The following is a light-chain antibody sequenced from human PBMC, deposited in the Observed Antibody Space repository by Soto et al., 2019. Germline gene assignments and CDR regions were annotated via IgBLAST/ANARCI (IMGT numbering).Light chain of an antibody. V-gene: IGKV3-11*01. J-gene: IGKJ1*01. CDR2: DES. CDR3: QQYGSSPRRT. Sequence: EIVLTQSPATLSLSPVGRGTLCCRGSQSVSRYLAWYQQKPGQAPRLVIYDESNRATGIPARFSGSGSGTDFTLTISSLEPEDFAVYYCQQYGSSPRRTFGQGTKVDIK. CDR1: QSVSRY.